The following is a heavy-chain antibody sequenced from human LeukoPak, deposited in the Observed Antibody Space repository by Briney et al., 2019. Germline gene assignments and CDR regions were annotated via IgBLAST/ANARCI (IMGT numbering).Heavy chain of an antibody. CDR3: ARHVRLPRRAFDI. V-gene: IGHV4-34*01. J-gene: IGHJ3*02. D-gene: IGHD5-18*01. CDR1: GASFSDYY. Sequence: SETLSLTCAVYGASFSDYYWSFIRQPPGKGLEWIGEIYHSGSTNYNPSLKSRVTISVDKSKNQFSLKLSSVTAADTAVYYCARHVRLPRRAFDIWGQGTMVTVSS. CDR2: IYHSGST.